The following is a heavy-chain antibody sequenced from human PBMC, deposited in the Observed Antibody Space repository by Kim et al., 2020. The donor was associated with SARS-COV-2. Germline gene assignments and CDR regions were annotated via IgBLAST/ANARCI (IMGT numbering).Heavy chain of an antibody. Sequence: ASVKVSCKASGYTFTSYDINWVRQATGQGLEWMGWMNPNSGNTGYAQKFQGRVTMTRNTSISTAYMELSSLRSEDTAVYYCARGLFGAAAGTLIYYYYYGMDVWGQGTTVTVSS. CDR3: ARGLFGAAAGTLIYYYYYGMDV. CDR2: MNPNSGNT. J-gene: IGHJ6*02. D-gene: IGHD6-13*01. V-gene: IGHV1-8*01. CDR1: GYTFTSYD.